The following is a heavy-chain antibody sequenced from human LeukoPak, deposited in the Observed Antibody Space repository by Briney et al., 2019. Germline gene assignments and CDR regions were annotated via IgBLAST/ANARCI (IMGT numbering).Heavy chain of an antibody. V-gene: IGHV4-59*08. Sequence: SETLSLTCTVSGGSISSYYWSWIRQPPGKGLEWIGYIYYSGSTNYNPSLKSRVTISVDTSKNQFSLKLSSVTAADTAVYYCARVSYGGFGESIDYWGQGTLVTVSS. D-gene: IGHD3-10*01. CDR1: GGSISSYY. J-gene: IGHJ4*02. CDR3: ARVSYGGFGESIDY. CDR2: IYYSGST.